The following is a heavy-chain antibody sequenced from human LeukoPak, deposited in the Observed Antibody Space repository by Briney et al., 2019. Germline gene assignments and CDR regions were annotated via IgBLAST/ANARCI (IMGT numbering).Heavy chain of an antibody. Sequence: SSETLSLTCAVYGGSFSGYYWSWIRQPPGKGLEWIGEINHSGSTNYNPSLKSRVAISVDTSKNQFSLKLSSVSAADTAVYYCARGGYCSRTSCYGGGLDPWGQGTLVTVSS. D-gene: IGHD2-2*01. CDR1: GGSFSGYY. J-gene: IGHJ5*02. CDR2: INHSGST. V-gene: IGHV4-34*01. CDR3: ARGGYCSRTSCYGGGLDP.